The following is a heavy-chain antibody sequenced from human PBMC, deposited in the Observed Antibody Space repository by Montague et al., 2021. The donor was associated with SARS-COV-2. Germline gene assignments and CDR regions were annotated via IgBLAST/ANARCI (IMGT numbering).Heavy chain of an antibody. CDR3: ARGRQHFNMIVVVMTGGEYYFDY. CDR1: GGSFSDYF. D-gene: IGHD3-22*01. CDR2: INHRGTS. V-gene: IGHV4-34*01. J-gene: IGHJ4*02. Sequence: SETLSLTCAVYGGSFSDYFWTCIRQPPGKGLEWIGEINHRGTSNYNPSLKSRVSISVDTSKNQFSLYLGSVTAADTAVYYCARGRQHFNMIVVVMTGGEYYFDYWGQGTLVTVSS.